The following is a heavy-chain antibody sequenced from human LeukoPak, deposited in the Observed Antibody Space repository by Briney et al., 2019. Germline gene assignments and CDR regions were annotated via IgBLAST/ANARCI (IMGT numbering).Heavy chain of an antibody. D-gene: IGHD3-22*01. Sequence: ASVKVSCKASGYTFTSYGISWVRQAPGQGREWMGWISAYNGNTNYAQKLQGRVTMTTDTSTSTAYMELRSLRSDDTAVDYCARSRTEVVFPEVANWFDPWGQGTLVTVSS. CDR1: GYTFTSYG. CDR3: ARSRTEVVFPEVANWFDP. V-gene: IGHV1-18*01. CDR2: ISAYNGNT. J-gene: IGHJ5*02.